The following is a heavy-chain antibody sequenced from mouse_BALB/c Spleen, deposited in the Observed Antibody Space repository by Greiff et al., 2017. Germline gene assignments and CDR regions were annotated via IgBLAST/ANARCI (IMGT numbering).Heavy chain of an antibody. V-gene: IGHV1S22*01. J-gene: IGHJ3*01. CDR1: GYTFTSYW. D-gene: IGHD2-4*01. CDR2: IYPGSGST. Sequence: LQQPGSELVRPGASVKLSCKASGYTFTSYWMHWVKQRPGQGLEWIGNIYPGSGSTNYDEKFKSKATLTVDTSSSTAYMQLSSLTSEDSAVYYCTRVYYDYDWFAYWGQGTLVTVSA. CDR3: TRVYYDYDWFAY.